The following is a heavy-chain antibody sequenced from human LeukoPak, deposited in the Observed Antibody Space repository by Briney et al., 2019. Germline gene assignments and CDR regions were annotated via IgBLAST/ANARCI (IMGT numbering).Heavy chain of an antibody. Sequence: ASVTVSFTASGYTFTVYYMHWVRQAPGQGLEWMGWINPNSGGTNYAQKFQGWVTMTRDTSISTAYMELSRLRSDDTAVYYCARDEDSGYGTKGMDVWGQGTTVTVSS. J-gene: IGHJ6*02. D-gene: IGHD3-22*01. CDR1: GYTFTVYY. V-gene: IGHV1-2*04. CDR2: INPNSGGT. CDR3: ARDEDSGYGTKGMDV.